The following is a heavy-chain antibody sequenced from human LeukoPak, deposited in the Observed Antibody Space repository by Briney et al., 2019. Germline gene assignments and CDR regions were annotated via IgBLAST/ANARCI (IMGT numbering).Heavy chain of an antibody. V-gene: IGHV3-74*01. CDR1: GFTFSSYW. CDR3: TRAYGGSYFDY. CDR2: IKSDGTIT. D-gene: IGHD1-26*01. J-gene: IGHJ4*02. Sequence: GGSLRLSCAASGFTFSSYWMHWVRQAPGEGLVWVSRIKSDGTITNYADSVKGRFTISRDNAKNTLYLQMNSLRAEDTAVYYCTRAYGGSYFDYWGQGTLVTVSS.